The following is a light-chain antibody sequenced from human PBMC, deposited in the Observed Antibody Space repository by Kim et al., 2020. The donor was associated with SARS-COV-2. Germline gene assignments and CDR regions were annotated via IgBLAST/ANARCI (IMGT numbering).Light chain of an antibody. J-gene: IGLJ3*02. V-gene: IGLV3-21*04. Sequence: PGKTAAMPCGGNNIGSKSLHWYQQKAGQAPVLVIYYDSDRPSGIPERFSGSNSGNTATLTISGVEAGDEADYYCHLWDSGSNHWVFGGGTQLTVL. CDR3: HLWDSGSNHWV. CDR2: YDS. CDR1: NIGSKS.